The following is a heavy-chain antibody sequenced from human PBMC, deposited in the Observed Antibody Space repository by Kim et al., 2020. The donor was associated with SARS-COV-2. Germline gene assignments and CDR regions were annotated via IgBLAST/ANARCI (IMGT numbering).Heavy chain of an antibody. J-gene: IGHJ4*02. V-gene: IGHV3-23*01. Sequence: ADSVKGRFTISRDNSKNTLFLQMNSLRAEDTALYYCAKPLPSTTLRGFDYWGQGTLVTVSS. D-gene: IGHD2-2*01. CDR3: AKPLPSTTLRGFDY.